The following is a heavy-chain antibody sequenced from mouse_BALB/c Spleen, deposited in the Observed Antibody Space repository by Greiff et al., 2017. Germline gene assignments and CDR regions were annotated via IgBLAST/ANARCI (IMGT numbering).Heavy chain of an antibody. CDR1: GFTFSSFG. D-gene: IGHD2-3*01. V-gene: IGHV5-17*02. CDR2: ISSGSSTI. CDR3: ARSIYDGYYESYYAMDY. Sequence: EVQLVESGGGLVQPGGSRKLSCAASGFTFSSFGMHWVRQAPEKGLEWVAYISSGSSTIYYADTVNGRFTISRDNPKNTLFLQMTSLRSEDTAMYYCARSIYDGYYESYYAMDYWGQGTSVTVSS. J-gene: IGHJ4*01.